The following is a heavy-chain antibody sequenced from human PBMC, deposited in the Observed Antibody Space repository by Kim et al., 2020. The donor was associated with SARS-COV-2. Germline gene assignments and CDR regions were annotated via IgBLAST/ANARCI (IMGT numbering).Heavy chain of an antibody. D-gene: IGHD3-16*01. V-gene: IGHV3-33*01. CDR3: ARDPLGADYYFDY. Sequence: YADSVKGRFTNSRDNSKNTLYLQMNSLRAEDTAVYYCARDPLGADYYFDYWGQGTLVTVSS. J-gene: IGHJ4*02.